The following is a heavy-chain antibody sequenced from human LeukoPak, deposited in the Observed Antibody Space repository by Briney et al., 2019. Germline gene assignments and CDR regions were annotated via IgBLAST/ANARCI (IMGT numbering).Heavy chain of an antibody. D-gene: IGHD3-16*01. CDR3: ATHRGEWVLDS. CDR1: GFTFTNVW. J-gene: IGHJ4*02. Sequence: GGSLRLSCAASGFTFTNVWKSEVGAARGKSLEWVGRIISIIGGGTSDYPAPVKGRFTISRDDSKNTLYLQMNSLKTEDTAVYYCATHRGEWVLDSWGQGTLVTVSS. CDR2: IISIIGGGTS. V-gene: IGHV3-15*01.